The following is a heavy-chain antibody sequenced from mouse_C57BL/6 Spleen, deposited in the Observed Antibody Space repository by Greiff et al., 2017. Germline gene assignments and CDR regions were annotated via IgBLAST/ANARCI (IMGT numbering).Heavy chain of an antibody. Sequence: EVHLVESGEGLVKPGGSLKLSCAASGFTFSSYAMSWVRQTPEKRLEWVAYISSGGDYIYYADTVKGRFTISRDNARNTLYLQMSRLKSEDTAMYYSTREKNSNPYYFDYWGQGTTLTVSS. CDR2: ISSGGDYI. J-gene: IGHJ2*01. CDR1: GFTFSSYA. CDR3: TREKNSNPYYFDY. V-gene: IGHV5-9-1*02. D-gene: IGHD2-5*01.